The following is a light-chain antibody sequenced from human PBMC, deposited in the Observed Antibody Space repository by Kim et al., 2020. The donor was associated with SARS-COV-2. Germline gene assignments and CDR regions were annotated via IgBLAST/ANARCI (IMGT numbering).Light chain of an antibody. CDR2: GAS. CDR1: QSVSSN. J-gene: IGKJ2*01. Sequence: SVSPGERATLSCRASQSVSSNLAWYQQKPGQAPRLHIYGASTRATGIPARFSGSGSGTEFTVTISSLQSEDFAVYYCQQYDNWPFTFGQGTKLEI. V-gene: IGKV3-15*01. CDR3: QQYDNWPFT.